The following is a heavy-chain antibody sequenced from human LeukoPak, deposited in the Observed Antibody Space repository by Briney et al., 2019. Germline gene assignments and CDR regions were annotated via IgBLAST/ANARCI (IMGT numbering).Heavy chain of an antibody. V-gene: IGHV4-39*01. J-gene: IGHJ4*02. D-gene: IGHD1-14*01. CDR3: ARGAGRLRTDY. CDR1: GGSISSSSYY. Sequence: SETLSLTCTVSGGSISSSSYYWGWIRQPPGKGLEWIGSIYYSGSTYYNPSLKSRVTISVDASNNQFFLKLRSVAAADTAVYYCARGAGRLRTDYWGQGALVTVSS. CDR2: IYYSGST.